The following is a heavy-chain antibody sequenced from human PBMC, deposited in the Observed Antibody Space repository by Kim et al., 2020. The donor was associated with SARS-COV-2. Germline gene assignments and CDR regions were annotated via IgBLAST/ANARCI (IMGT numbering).Heavy chain of an antibody. CDR3: AKSRYHTLIGSYFDY. Sequence: GGSLRLSCAASGFTFSSYAMSWVRQAPGKGLEWVSAISGSGGSTYYADSVKGRFTISRDNSKNTLYLQMNSLRAEDTAVYYCAKSRYHTLIGSYFDYWGQGTLVTVSS. CDR1: GFTFSSYA. V-gene: IGHV3-23*01. CDR2: ISGSGGST. D-gene: IGHD1-26*01. J-gene: IGHJ4*02.